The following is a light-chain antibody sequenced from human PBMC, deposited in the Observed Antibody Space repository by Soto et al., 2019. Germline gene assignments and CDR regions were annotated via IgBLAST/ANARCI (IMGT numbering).Light chain of an antibody. V-gene: IGKV3-20*01. J-gene: IGKJ1*01. CDR2: DAS. CDR3: HQYDSIVQT. Sequence: EIGLTQSAGTLCSSPGERATLSCGASQSVRNSLLAWYQQKPGQPPRLLIYDASTRATATPERFSGSGSGTAFKLTISRLEPEDFAVYYCHQYDSIVQTFGQGTKVDIK. CDR1: QSVRNSL.